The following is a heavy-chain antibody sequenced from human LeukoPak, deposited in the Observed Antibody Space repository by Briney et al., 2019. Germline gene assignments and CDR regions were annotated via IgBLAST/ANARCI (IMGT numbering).Heavy chain of an antibody. Sequence: ASVKVSCKASGGTFSSYAISWVRQAPGQGLEWMGRIIPILGIANYAQKFQGRVTITADKSTSTAYMELSSLRSEDTAVYYCAREDQLGLYYYYGMDVWGQGTTVTVSS. CDR1: GGTFSSYA. CDR2: IIPILGIA. D-gene: IGHD1-7*01. CDR3: AREDQLGLYYYYGMDV. J-gene: IGHJ6*02. V-gene: IGHV1-69*04.